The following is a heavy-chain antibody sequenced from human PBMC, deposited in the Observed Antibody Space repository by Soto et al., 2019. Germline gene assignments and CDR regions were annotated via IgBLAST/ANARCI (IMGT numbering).Heavy chain of an antibody. J-gene: IGHJ5*02. Sequence: LSCAASGFTFSSYDMHWVRQATGKGLEWASAIGTAGDTYYPGSVKGRFTISRENAKNSLYLQMNSLRAEDTAVYYCARGPLGYCSSTSCQTNWFDPWGQGTLVTVSS. V-gene: IGHV3-13*01. D-gene: IGHD2-2*01. CDR2: IGTAGDT. CDR1: GFTFSSYD. CDR3: ARGPLGYCSSTSCQTNWFDP.